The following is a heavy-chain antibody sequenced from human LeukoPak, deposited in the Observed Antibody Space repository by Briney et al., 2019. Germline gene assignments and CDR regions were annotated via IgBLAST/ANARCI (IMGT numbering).Heavy chain of an antibody. D-gene: IGHD1-26*01. CDR3: ARDGGSGTVGGSGADYYYGMDV. CDR1: GFTFSSYE. Sequence: TGGSLRLSCAASGFTFSSYEMNWVRQPPGKGLEWVSYISNGGSTIYYADSVKGRFTISRDNSKNTLYLQMNSLRAEDTAVYYCARDGGSGTVGGSGADYYYGMDVWGQGTTVSVSS. CDR2: ISNGGSTI. J-gene: IGHJ6*02. V-gene: IGHV3-48*03.